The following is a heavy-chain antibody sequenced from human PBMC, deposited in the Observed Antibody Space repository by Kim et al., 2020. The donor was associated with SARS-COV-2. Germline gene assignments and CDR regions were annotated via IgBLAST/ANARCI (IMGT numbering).Heavy chain of an antibody. CDR3: ARDRWQQRPPRAWFDP. D-gene: IGHD6-25*01. J-gene: IGHJ5*02. V-gene: IGHV1-18*01. Sequence: ASVKVSCKASGYTFTSYGISWVRQAPGQGLEWMGWISAYNGNTNYAQKLQGRVTMTTDTSTSTAYMELRSLRSDDTAVYYCARDRWQQRPPRAWFDPWGQGTLVTDSS. CDR1: GYTFTSYG. CDR2: ISAYNGNT.